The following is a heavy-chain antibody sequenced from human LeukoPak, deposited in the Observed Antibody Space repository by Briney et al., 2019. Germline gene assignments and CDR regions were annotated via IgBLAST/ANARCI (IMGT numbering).Heavy chain of an antibody. D-gene: IGHD6-13*01. Sequence: SETLSLTCTVYGGSFTGYYWSWIRQPPGKGLEWIGEINHSASTNYNPSLKSRVTISLDTSKNQFSLKLTSVTAADTAVYYCARGFDSSSWYIRYWGQGTLVTVSS. CDR1: GGSFTGYY. CDR3: ARGFDSSSWYIRY. CDR2: INHSAST. V-gene: IGHV4-34*01. J-gene: IGHJ4*02.